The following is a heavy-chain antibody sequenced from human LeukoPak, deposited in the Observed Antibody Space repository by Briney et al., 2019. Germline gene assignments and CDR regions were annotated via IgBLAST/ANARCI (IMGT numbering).Heavy chain of an antibody. CDR3: ARRRYYYDTSGYYTAYYFDY. Sequence: EASVKVSCKASGYTFTSYYMHWVRQAPGQGLEWMGIINPSGGSTSYAQKFQGRVTMTRDTSTSTVYMELSSLRSEDTAVYYCARRRYYYDTSGYYTAYYFDYWRQGTLVTVSS. J-gene: IGHJ4*02. V-gene: IGHV1-46*01. CDR1: GYTFTSYY. CDR2: INPSGGST. D-gene: IGHD3-22*01.